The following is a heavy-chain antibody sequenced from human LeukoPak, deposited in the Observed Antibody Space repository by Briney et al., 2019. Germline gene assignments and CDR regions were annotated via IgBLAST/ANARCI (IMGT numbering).Heavy chain of an antibody. CDR2: INPDSGGT. CDR3: ARGTRYCSSASCYDY. D-gene: IGHD2-2*01. J-gene: IGHJ4*02. V-gene: IGHV1-2*02. CDR1: GYSFTGYY. Sequence: ASVKVSCKASGYSFTGYYMHWVRQAPGQGLEWMGWINPDSGGTNYAQKFQGRVTMTRDTSITTACMELSRLTSDDTAVYYCARGTRYCSSASCYDYWGQGTLVTVSS.